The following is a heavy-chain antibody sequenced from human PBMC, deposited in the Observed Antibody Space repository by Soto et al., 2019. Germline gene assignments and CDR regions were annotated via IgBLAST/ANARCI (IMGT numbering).Heavy chain of an antibody. D-gene: IGHD1-1*01. CDR3: ARGSWDDVSGHYYMDV. CDR1: GDSVSSNSAG. CDR2: TYYKSKWYY. V-gene: IGHV6-1*01. J-gene: IGHJ6*03. Sequence: PSQTLSLTCDISGDSVSSNSAGWNWIRQTPSRGLEWLGRTYYKSKWYYTYAASVKSRITVSPDTSKNQFSLQLTSVTPEDTAVYYCARGSWDDVSGHYYMDVWHKGTTVTVSS.